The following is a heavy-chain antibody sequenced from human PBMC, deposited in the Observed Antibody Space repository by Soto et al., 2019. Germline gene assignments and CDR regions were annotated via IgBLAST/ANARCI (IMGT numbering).Heavy chain of an antibody. Sequence: TSETLSLTCTVSGDSISSDAYYWSWIRQHPGKGLEWIGYIYYSGSTDYNPSLKSRVTISVDTSKSQFSLKLGSVTAADAAVYYCATEHCSSTSCYFDYWGQGTLVTVSS. V-gene: IGHV4-31*03. J-gene: IGHJ4*02. CDR1: GDSISSDAYY. D-gene: IGHD2-2*01. CDR2: IYYSGST. CDR3: ATEHCSSTSCYFDY.